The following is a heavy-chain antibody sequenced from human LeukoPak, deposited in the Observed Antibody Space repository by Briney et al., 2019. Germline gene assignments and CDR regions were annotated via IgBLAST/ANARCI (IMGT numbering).Heavy chain of an antibody. CDR3: AKGVVPVAIHWFDP. CDR1: GFTFTNYA. CDR2: NSGSGGST. J-gene: IGHJ5*02. V-gene: IGHV3-23*01. D-gene: IGHD2-2*01. Sequence: GGSLRLSCAASGFTFTNYAMSWVRQAPGKGLEWVSGNSGSGGSTYYADSVKGRFTISRDNSKNTLYLQMNSLRAEDTAVYYCAKGVVPVAIHWFDPWGQGTLVTVSS.